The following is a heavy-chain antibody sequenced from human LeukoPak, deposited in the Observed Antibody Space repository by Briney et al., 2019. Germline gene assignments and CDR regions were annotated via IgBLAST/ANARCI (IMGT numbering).Heavy chain of an antibody. CDR1: GFTFGAYT. V-gene: IGHV3-21*01. Sequence: GESLRPSCAASGFTFGAYTINWVRQAPGKGLEWVSCIFSRSESILYADSVKGRFTISRDNAKNSLYLQMDSLRVEDTAVYYCARDFFHSSDSRPFDYWGQGTLVTVSS. J-gene: IGHJ4*02. D-gene: IGHD3-22*01. CDR3: ARDFFHSSDSRPFDY. CDR2: IFSRSESI.